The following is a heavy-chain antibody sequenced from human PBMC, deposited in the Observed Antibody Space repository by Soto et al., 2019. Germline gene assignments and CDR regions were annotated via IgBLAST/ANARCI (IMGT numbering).Heavy chain of an antibody. CDR3: ARDEWGSGSLAY. CDR1: GFTFSSYG. CDR2: IWYDGSNK. J-gene: IGHJ4*02. V-gene: IGHV3-33*01. Sequence: QVQLVESGGGVVQPGRSLRLSCAASGFTFSSYGMHWVRQAPGKGLEWVAVIWYDGSNKYYADSVKGRFTISRDNSKNTLYLQMNSLRAEDTAVYYCARDEWGSGSLAYWGQGTLVTVSS. D-gene: IGHD3-10*01.